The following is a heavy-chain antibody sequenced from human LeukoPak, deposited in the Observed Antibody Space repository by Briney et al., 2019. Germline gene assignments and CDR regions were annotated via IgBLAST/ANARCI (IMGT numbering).Heavy chain of an antibody. Sequence: HSGGSLRLSCASSGFTFSSYAMSWVRQAPGKGLEWVSTIGGTGVRTYYADSVKGRFTISRDNSKNTLYLQINSLRAEDTAVYFCAKDRLGGPYFFHYWGQGTLVTVSS. V-gene: IGHV3-23*01. J-gene: IGHJ4*02. D-gene: IGHD3-16*01. CDR3: AKDRLGGPYFFHY. CDR1: GFTFSSYA. CDR2: IGGTGVRT.